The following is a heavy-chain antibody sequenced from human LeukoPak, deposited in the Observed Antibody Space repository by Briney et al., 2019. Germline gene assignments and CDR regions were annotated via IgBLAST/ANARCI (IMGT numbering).Heavy chain of an antibody. CDR3: AIWTSGNY. D-gene: IGHD1-1*01. V-gene: IGHV3-7*01. Sequence: GGSLRLSSAASGFTFNRSWMNWVRQAPGKGLEWVANLDPSGSQKRYVDSVKGRFIISKDNPGTSLYLDMYSLRAEDTAIYYCAIWTSGNYWGQGTLVTVSS. CDR2: LDPSGSQK. CDR1: GFTFNRSW. J-gene: IGHJ4*02.